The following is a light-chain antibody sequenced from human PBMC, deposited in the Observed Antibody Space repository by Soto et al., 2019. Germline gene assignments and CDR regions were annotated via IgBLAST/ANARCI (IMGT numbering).Light chain of an antibody. Sequence: IVLTQSPATLSLSPGERASLSCRASQTVGKYLAWYQVRPGQAPRLLIFDASTRATGVPPRFSGSRSGSDFTLTISSLDPEDFALYYCQQRSAWPFTFGGGTSVLIK. CDR2: DAS. J-gene: IGKJ4*01. V-gene: IGKV3-11*01. CDR1: QTVGKY. CDR3: QQRSAWPFT.